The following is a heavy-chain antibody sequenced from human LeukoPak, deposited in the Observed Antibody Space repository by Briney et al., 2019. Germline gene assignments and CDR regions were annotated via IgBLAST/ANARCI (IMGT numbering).Heavy chain of an antibody. D-gene: IGHD5-18*01. CDR1: GGSLSSSSYY. V-gene: IGHV4-39*01. CDR3: ASRGYSYCFLFDY. J-gene: IGHJ4*02. Sequence: SETLSLTCTVSGGSLSSSSYYWGWLRQPPGKGLEWIGSIYYSGSTYYNPSLKSRVTISVDTSKNLFSLKLSSVTAADTAVYYCASRGYSYCFLFDYWGQGTLVTVSS. CDR2: IYYSGST.